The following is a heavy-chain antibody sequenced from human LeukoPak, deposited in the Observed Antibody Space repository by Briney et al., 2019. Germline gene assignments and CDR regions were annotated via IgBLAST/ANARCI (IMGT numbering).Heavy chain of an antibody. CDR2: IYYSGST. CDR1: GGSFSGYY. D-gene: IGHD2-15*01. CDR3: ARAAVGGIVGNYYGMDV. Sequence: PSETLSLTCAVYGGSFSGYYWSWIRQPPGKGLEWIGYIYYSGSTNYNPSLKSRVTISVDTSKNQFSLKLSSVTAADTAVYYCARAAVGGIVGNYYGMDVWGQGTTVTVSS. J-gene: IGHJ6*02. V-gene: IGHV4-59*01.